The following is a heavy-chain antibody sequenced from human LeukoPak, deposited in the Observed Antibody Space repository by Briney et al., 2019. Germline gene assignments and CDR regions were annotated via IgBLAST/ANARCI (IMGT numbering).Heavy chain of an antibody. CDR3: ARRGSNGGPFDY. CDR2: ISSSGSNT. J-gene: IGHJ4*02. V-gene: IGHV3-11*03. CDR1: GSTFGDHY. Sequence: GGSLRLSCAASGSTFGDHYMSWIRQAPGKGLEWVSYISSSGSNTIYADSVRGRFTISRDNAKNSLYLQMNSLRDEDTAVYYCARRGSNGGPFDYWGQGTLVTVSS. D-gene: IGHD4-23*01.